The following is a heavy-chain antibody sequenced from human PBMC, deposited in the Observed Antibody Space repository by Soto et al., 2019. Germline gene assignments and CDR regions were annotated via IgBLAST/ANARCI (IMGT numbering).Heavy chain of an antibody. V-gene: IGHV4-31*03. Sequence: QVQLQESGPGLVKPSQTLSLTCTVSGGSISSGGYYWSWIRQHPGKGLEWIGYMYNSVSTYYNPSLKSRVTISVDKSXNQXXXXXXXXXXXXXXXYYCSRDPQYWGQGTLVTVXS. D-gene: IGHD3-10*01. CDR2: MYNSVST. CDR1: GGSISSGGYY. CDR3: CSRDPQY. J-gene: IGHJ4*02.